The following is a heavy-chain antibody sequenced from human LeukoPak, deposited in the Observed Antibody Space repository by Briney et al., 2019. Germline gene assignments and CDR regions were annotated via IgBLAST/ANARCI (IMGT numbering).Heavy chain of an antibody. V-gene: IGHV3-13*03. D-gene: IGHD6-13*01. CDR2: IGTAGDT. CDR1: GFTFSSYD. Sequence: GGSLRLSCAACGFTFSSYDMHWVRQATGKGLEWVSAIGTAGDTYYPGSVKGQFTISRENAKNSLYLQMNSLRAEDTAVYYCARERIAAAGRWFDPWGQGTLVTVSS. J-gene: IGHJ5*02. CDR3: ARERIAAAGRWFDP.